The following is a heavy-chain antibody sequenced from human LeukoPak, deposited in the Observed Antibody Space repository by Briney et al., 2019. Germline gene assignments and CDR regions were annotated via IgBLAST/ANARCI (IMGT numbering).Heavy chain of an antibody. J-gene: IGHJ4*02. Sequence: GGSLRISCAASGFTFNSFEMNLVLQAPGEGLEWVSYISSGGGTTYYADSVKGRFTMSRDNARNSLYLQMNSLRADDTAVYYCATVGRSKVGGYWGQGILVTVSS. V-gene: IGHV3-48*03. CDR2: ISSGGGTT. CDR3: ATVGRSKVGGY. D-gene: IGHD4-23*01. CDR1: GFTFNSFE.